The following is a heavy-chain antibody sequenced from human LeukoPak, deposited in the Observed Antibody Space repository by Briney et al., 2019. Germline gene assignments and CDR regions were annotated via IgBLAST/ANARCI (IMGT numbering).Heavy chain of an antibody. Sequence: SQTLSLTCTVSGGSISSGSYYWSWIRQPAGKGLEWIGRIYTSGSTNYNPSLKSRVTISVDTSKNQFSLKLSSVTAADTAVYYCATHSKGGSYTLDYWGQGTLVTVSS. J-gene: IGHJ4*02. CDR3: ATHSKGGSYTLDY. CDR2: IYTSGST. V-gene: IGHV4-61*02. D-gene: IGHD1-26*01. CDR1: GGSISSGSYY.